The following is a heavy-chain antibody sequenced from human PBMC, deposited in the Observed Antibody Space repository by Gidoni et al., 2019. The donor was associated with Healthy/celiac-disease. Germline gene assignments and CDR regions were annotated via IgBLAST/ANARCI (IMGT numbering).Heavy chain of an antibody. V-gene: IGHV1-69*01. Sequence: QVQLVQSGAEVKKPGSSVKFSCKASGGTCSSYAISWVRQAPGQGLDWMGGIITIFGTANYAQKFQGRVTITADESTSTAYRELSSLRSEDTAVYYCASGISRQWLVHDAFDIWGQGTMVTVSS. CDR1: GGTCSSYA. CDR3: ASGISRQWLVHDAFDI. D-gene: IGHD6-19*01. J-gene: IGHJ3*02. CDR2: IITIFGTA.